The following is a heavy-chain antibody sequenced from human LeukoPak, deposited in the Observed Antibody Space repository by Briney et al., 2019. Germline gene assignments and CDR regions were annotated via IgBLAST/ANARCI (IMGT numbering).Heavy chain of an antibody. V-gene: IGHV3-23*01. Sequence: PGGSLRLSCAASGFTFSSYAMSWVRQAPGKGLEWVSAISGSGGSTYYADSVKGRFTISRDNSKNTRYLKMNSLRAEDTAVYYCAKATPYSYLSWFDPWGQGTLVTVSS. CDR3: AKATPYSYLSWFDP. J-gene: IGHJ5*02. CDR2: ISGSGGST. CDR1: GFTFSSYA. D-gene: IGHD5-18*01.